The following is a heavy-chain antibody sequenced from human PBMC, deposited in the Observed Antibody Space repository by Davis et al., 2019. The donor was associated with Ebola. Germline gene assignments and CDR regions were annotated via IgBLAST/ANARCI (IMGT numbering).Heavy chain of an antibody. J-gene: IGHJ4*02. CDR2: INHSGST. CDR1: GGSFSGYQ. Sequence: MPSETLSLTCAVYGGSFSGYQWSWIRQPPGMGLEWIGEINHSGSTNNNPSLKSRVTTSVDTSKNQFSLKLSSVTAADTAVYYCARGEWLAPFDYWGQGTLVTVSS. V-gene: IGHV4-34*01. D-gene: IGHD6-19*01. CDR3: ARGEWLAPFDY.